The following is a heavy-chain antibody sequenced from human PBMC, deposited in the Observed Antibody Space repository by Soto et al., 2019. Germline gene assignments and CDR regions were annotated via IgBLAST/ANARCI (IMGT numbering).Heavy chain of an antibody. CDR3: GGLPVPVSGSPASFDP. CDR2: IYYSGST. V-gene: IGHV4-30-4*01. J-gene: IGHJ5*02. D-gene: IGHD3-10*01. CDR1: GGSISSGDYY. Sequence: PSETLSLTCTVSGGSISSGDYYWSWIRQPPGKGLEWIGYIYYSGSTYYNPSLKSRVTISVDTSKNQFSLKLSSVTAADTAVYYCGGLPVPVSGSPASFDPWGQGALVTVSS.